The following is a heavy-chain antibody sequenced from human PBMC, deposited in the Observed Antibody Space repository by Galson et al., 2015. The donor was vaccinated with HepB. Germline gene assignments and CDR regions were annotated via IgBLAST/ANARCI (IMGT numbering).Heavy chain of an antibody. CDR2: INTNTGNP. J-gene: IGHJ4*02. Sequence: SVKVSCKASGYTFTSYAMNWVRQAPGQGLEWMGWINTNTGNPTYAQGFTGRFVFSLDTSVSTAYLQISSLKAEDTAVYYCARTPPYDILTGYYGWNFDYWGQGTLVTVSS. CDR3: ARTPPYDILTGYYGWNFDY. D-gene: IGHD3-9*01. V-gene: IGHV7-4-1*02. CDR1: GYTFTSYA.